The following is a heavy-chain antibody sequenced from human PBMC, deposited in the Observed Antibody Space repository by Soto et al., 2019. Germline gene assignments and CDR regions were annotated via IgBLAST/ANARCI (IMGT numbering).Heavy chain of an antibody. Sequence: EVQLVESGGGLVQPGRSLRLSCTASGFTFGDYAMTWVRQAPGKGLGWLSFIRSKAFRGTTEDAASVKGRFTISRDDSKSIAYLEMNSLKTEDTAVYYCAKGAGGSWGAFDVWGQGTMVTVSS. CDR2: IRSKAFRGTT. J-gene: IGHJ3*01. CDR1: GFTFGDYA. CDR3: AKGAGGSWGAFDV. V-gene: IGHV3-49*04. D-gene: IGHD1-26*01.